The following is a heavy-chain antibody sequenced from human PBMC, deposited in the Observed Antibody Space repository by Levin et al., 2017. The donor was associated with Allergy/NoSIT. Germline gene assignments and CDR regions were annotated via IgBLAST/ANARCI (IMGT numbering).Heavy chain of an antibody. Sequence: PGGSLRLSCAASGFTFNSYAMSWVRQAPGKGLEWVSSISDSGGNTYYPDSVKGRFTISRDNSKNTLYLQIHILRAEDTAVYYCAKDTPALSAGPYFDYWGQGTLVTVSS. J-gene: IGHJ4*02. V-gene: IGHV3-23*01. CDR1: GFTFNSYA. CDR2: ISDSGGNT. D-gene: IGHD2-2*01. CDR3: AKDTPALSAGPYFDY.